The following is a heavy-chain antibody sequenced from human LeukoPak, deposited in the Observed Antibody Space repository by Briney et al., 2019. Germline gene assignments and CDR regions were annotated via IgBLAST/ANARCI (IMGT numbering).Heavy chain of an antibody. V-gene: IGHV3-7*04. J-gene: IGHJ4*02. D-gene: IGHD6-19*01. Sequence: GGSLRLSCAASGFTFGSYWMSWVRQAPGKGLEWVANINQGGSEEYYVDSVKGRFTISRDNAKNSLYLQMNSLRAEDTAVYYCARGRYSSGWYGYFDYWGQRTLVTASS. CDR2: INQGGSEE. CDR3: ARGRYSSGWYGYFDY. CDR1: GFTFGSYW.